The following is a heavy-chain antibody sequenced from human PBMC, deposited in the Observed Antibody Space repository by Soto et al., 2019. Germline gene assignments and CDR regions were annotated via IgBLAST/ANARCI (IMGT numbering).Heavy chain of an antibody. CDR3: TSFGVASMNWFDP. J-gene: IGHJ5*02. CDR1: GVSITTVDYY. D-gene: IGHD3-3*01. Sequence: QVQLQESGPGLAETLSLTCTVSGVSITTVDYYWNWIRQSPGKGLEWIGNINYSGRTYYNASLKSRVTISLDTSKIQFSLKLNSVTAADTAVYYCTSFGVASMNWFDPWGQGTLVTVSS. V-gene: IGHV4-30-4*01. CDR2: INYSGRT.